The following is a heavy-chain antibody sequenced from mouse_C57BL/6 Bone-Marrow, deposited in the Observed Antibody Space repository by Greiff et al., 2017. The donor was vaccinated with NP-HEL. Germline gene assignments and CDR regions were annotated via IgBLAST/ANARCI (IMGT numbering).Heavy chain of an antibody. CDR3: ARYGRIYAMDY. V-gene: IGHV1-64*01. CDR1: GYTFTSYW. J-gene: IGHJ4*01. CDR2: IHPNSGRT. Sequence: QVQLQQSGAELVKPGASVKLSCKASGYTFTSYWMHWVKQRPGQGLEWIGMIHPNSGRTNYNEKFKSKATLTVDKSSSTAYMQLSSLTSEDSAVYYCARYGRIYAMDYWGQGTSVTVSS. D-gene: IGHD1-1*02.